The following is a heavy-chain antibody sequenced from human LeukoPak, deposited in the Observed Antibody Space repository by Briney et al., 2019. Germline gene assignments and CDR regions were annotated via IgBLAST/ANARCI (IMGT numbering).Heavy chain of an antibody. Sequence: GASVKVSCKVSGSTLSKISIDWVRQAPGKGPEWMGSVGHEDGTTIHAQKFQGRFNMTVDTATDTAYMEMSSLMSEDPAIYYCATGAIVFDYWGQGTLVTVSS. V-gene: IGHV1-24*01. CDR3: ATGAIVFDY. CDR2: VGHEDGTT. D-gene: IGHD3-22*01. CDR1: GSTLSKIS. J-gene: IGHJ4*02.